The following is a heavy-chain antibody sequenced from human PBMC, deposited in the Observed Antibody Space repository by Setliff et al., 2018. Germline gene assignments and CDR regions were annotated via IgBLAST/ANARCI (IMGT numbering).Heavy chain of an antibody. CDR1: GGSISSGGYY. V-gene: IGHV4-39*07. Sequence: SETLSLTCTVSGGSISSGGYYWSWIRQHPGKGLEWMGNINYSGSTYYNPSLKSRVTISVDTSKNQFSLKLSSVTAADTAVYYCARRYNFWSGYFDYWGQGTLVTVSS. D-gene: IGHD3-3*01. CDR2: INYSGST. J-gene: IGHJ4*02. CDR3: ARRYNFWSGYFDY.